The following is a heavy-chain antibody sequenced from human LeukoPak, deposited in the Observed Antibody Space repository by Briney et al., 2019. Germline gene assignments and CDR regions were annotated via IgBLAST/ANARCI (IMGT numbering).Heavy chain of an antibody. D-gene: IGHD6-13*01. CDR1: GFTFSDYY. Sequence: PGGALRLSCAASGFTFSDYYMSWIRQAPGKGLEWVSYISSSSDYTNYADSVKGRFTISRGNAKNSLYLQMNSLRAEDTAVYYCAKYTSSWYEDYWGQGTLVTVSS. CDR3: AKYTSSWYEDY. V-gene: IGHV3-11*03. J-gene: IGHJ4*02. CDR2: ISSSSDYT.